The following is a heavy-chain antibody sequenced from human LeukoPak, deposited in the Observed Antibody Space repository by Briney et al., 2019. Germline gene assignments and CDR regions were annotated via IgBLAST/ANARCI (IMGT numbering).Heavy chain of an antibody. V-gene: IGHV3-66*01. CDR2: IYSGGST. D-gene: IGHD3-9*01. J-gene: IGHJ6*03. Sequence: GGSLRLSCAASGFTVSSNYMSWVRQAPGKGLEWVSVIYSGGSTYYADSVKGRFTISRDNSKNTLYLQMNSLRAEDTAVYYCARDHGGTNYDILTGYYYYYMDVWGKGTTVTISS. CDR1: GFTVSSNY. CDR3: ARDHGGTNYDILTGYYYYYMDV.